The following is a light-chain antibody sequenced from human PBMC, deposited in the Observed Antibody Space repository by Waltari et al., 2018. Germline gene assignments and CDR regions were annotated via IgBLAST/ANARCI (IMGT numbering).Light chain of an antibody. J-gene: IGLJ3*02. CDR2: DVS. CDR1: SSDVGAFKY. Sequence: QSALTQPASVSGSPEQSITISCTGTSSDVGAFKYVSWYQQHPGKAPKLMIFDVSNRPCGVSTRFSGSKSGNTASLTISGLQAEDEAVYHCSSYTSSSSRLFGGGTKVTVL. CDR3: SSYTSSSSRL. V-gene: IGLV2-14*03.